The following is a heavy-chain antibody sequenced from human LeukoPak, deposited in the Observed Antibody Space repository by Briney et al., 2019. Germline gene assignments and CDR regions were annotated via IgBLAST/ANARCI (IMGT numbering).Heavy chain of an antibody. Sequence: GESLKISCKGSGYSFTSYWIGWVRQMPGKGLEWMGIIYPGDSDTRYSPSFQGQVTISADKSISTAYLQWSSLKASDTAMYYCARSIYSYAHYTPRYDYWGQGTLVTVSS. D-gene: IGHD5-18*01. CDR2: IYPGDSDT. V-gene: IGHV5-51*01. CDR3: ARSIYSYAHYTPRYDY. J-gene: IGHJ4*02. CDR1: GYSFTSYW.